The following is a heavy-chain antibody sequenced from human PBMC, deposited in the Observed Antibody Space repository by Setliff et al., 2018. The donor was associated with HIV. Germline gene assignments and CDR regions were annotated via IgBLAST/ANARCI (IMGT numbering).Heavy chain of an antibody. CDR3: ARQVSIPGVAITPVDY. CDR2: INHSGST. J-gene: IGHJ4*02. V-gene: IGHV4-59*08. Sequence: KPSETLSLTCTVSGGSISGYYWSWIRQPPGKGLEWIGEINHSGSTNYNPSLKSRVTISVDTSKSQFSLRLTSVTAADTAIYYCARQVSIPGVAITPVDYWGQGALVTVSS. D-gene: IGHD5-12*01. CDR1: GGSISGYY.